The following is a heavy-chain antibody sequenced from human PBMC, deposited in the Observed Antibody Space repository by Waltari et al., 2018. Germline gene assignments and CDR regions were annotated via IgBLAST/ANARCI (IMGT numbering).Heavy chain of an antibody. D-gene: IGHD3-10*01. CDR2: FDPEDGET. J-gene: IGHJ4*02. CDR1: GYTLIELS. Sequence: QVQLVQSGAEVKKPGASVKVSCKVSGYTLIELSMHWVRQAPGKGLEWMGGFDPEDGETGYAQKFQGRVTMTEVTSTDTAYMELSSLRSEDTAVYYCATLTMIRGVIIGFDYWGQGTLVTVSS. CDR3: ATLTMIRGVIIGFDY. V-gene: IGHV1-24*01.